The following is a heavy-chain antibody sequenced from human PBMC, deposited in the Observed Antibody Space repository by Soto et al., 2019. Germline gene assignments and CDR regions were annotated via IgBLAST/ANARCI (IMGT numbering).Heavy chain of an antibody. CDR3: ATTRGIAVGGSFDY. CDR2: IYSGST. V-gene: IGHV4-39*01. D-gene: IGHD6-13*01. Sequence: LSLTCTVSGGSISSSSSYWGWIRQPPGKGLEWIGTIYSGSTYYNPSLKSRVTISVDTSKNQFSLKLSSVAAADTAIYFCATTRGIAVGGSFDYWGQGTLVTVSS. J-gene: IGHJ4*02. CDR1: GGSISSSSSY.